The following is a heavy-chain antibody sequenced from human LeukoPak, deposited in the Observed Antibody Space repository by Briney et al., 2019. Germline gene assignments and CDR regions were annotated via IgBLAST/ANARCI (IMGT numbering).Heavy chain of an antibody. CDR1: GFTFSSYA. V-gene: IGHV3-7*01. CDR3: ATDRGWRTSGYYLYYFEY. J-gene: IGHJ4*02. D-gene: IGHD3-3*01. Sequence: GGSLRLSCAASGFTFSSYAMSWVRQAPGKGLEWVASIKHDGSEKYYVDSVRGRLTISRDNTMNSLYLQMSSLRAEDTAVYYCATDRGWRTSGYYLYYFEYWGQGTLVTYSS. CDR2: IKHDGSEK.